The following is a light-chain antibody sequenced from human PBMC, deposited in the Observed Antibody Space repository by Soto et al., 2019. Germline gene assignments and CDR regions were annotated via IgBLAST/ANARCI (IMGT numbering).Light chain of an antibody. V-gene: IGLV1-40*01. J-gene: IGLJ2*01. CDR3: QSFDSSLSGSV. CDR1: SSNIGAGYD. Sequence: QSVLTQPPSVSGAPGQRVTISCTGTSSNIGAGYDVQWYQQLPGSAPKLLIYRINNRPSGAPDRFSGSKSGTSAALAITGLQAEDEADYYCQSFDSSLSGSVFGGGTKLTVL. CDR2: RIN.